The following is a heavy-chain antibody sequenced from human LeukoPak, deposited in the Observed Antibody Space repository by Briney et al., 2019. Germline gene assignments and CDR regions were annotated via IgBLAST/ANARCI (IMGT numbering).Heavy chain of an antibody. J-gene: IGHJ6*02. D-gene: IGHD2-15*01. CDR2: ISDSGGST. V-gene: IGHV3-64D*09. CDR1: GFTFSTYA. CDR3: VRGYSFGPYGMDV. Sequence: GGSLRLSCSASGFTFSTYAMHWVRQAPGKGLEYVSAISDSGGSTYYADSVKGRFTISRDNSKNTLYLQMSSLRAEDTAAYFCVRGYSFGPYGMDVRGQGNTVTVSS.